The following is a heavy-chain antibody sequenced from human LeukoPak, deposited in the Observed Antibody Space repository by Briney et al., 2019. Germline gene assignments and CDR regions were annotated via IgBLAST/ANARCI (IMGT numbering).Heavy chain of an antibody. V-gene: IGHV3-30*03. CDR1: GFTFSSYG. D-gene: IGHD3-10*01. CDR2: ISYDGSNK. Sequence: GGSLRLSCAASGFTFSSYGMHWVRQAPGKGLEWVAVISYDGSNKYYADSVKGRFTISRDNSKNTLYLQMNSLRAEDTAVYYCAITYGSGSYYSYFDYWGQGTLVTVSS. J-gene: IGHJ4*02. CDR3: AITYGSGSYYSYFDY.